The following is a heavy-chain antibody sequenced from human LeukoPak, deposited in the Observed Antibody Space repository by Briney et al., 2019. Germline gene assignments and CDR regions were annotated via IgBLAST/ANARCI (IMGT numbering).Heavy chain of an antibody. D-gene: IGHD5-18*01. CDR1: GFAVSNNY. CDR3: ARRGHGYGSPFDY. V-gene: IGHV3-66*04. CDR2: IYSGGST. Sequence: PGGSLRLSCAASGFAVSNNYMSWVRLAPGKGLEWVSMIYSGGSTYYADSVKGRFTISRDNSKNTLDLQMNSLRAEDTAVYYCARRGHGYGSPFDYWGQGTLVTVSS. J-gene: IGHJ4*02.